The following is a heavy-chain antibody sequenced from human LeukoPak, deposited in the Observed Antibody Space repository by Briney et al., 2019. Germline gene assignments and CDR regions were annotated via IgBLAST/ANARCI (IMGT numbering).Heavy chain of an antibody. CDR1: GYTFTSYY. D-gene: IGHD1-26*01. CDR3: ARVGGSYPESYYFDY. V-gene: IGHV1-46*01. J-gene: IGHJ4*02. Sequence: ASVKVSCKASGYTFTSYYMHWVRQAPGQGLEWMGIINPSGGSTSYAQKSQGRVTMTRDMSTSTVYMELSSLRSEDTAVYYCARVGGSYPESYYFDYWGQGTLVTVSS. CDR2: INPSGGST.